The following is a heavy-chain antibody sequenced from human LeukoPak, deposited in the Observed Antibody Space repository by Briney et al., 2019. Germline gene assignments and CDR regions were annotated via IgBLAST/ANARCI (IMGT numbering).Heavy chain of an antibody. CDR1: GFTFTGYA. J-gene: IGHJ5*02. CDR3: AKEYLSGFDP. CDR2: ILHDGNNK. Sequence: QPGGSLRLSCSASGFTFTGYAMHWVGQAQGKGLEGGAIILHDGNNKYYADSVKGRFTISRNNSKNTLYLQMNSLRAGDTAVYYCAKEYLSGFDPWGQGTLVTVSS. V-gene: IGHV3-30-3*01. D-gene: IGHD1-14*01.